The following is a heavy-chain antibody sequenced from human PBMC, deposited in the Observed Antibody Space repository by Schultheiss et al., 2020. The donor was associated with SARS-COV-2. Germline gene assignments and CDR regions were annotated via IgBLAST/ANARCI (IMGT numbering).Heavy chain of an antibody. CDR1: GFTFSSYA. J-gene: IGHJ4*02. V-gene: IGHV3-64*01. CDR3: VKVGGVRLQADFDY. D-gene: IGHD5-24*01. CDR2: ISSNGGST. Sequence: GGSLRLSCAASGFTFSSYAMHWVRQAPGKGLEYVSAISSNGGSTYYANSVKGRFTISRDNSKNTLYLQMSSLRAEDTAVYYCVKVGGVRLQADFDYWGQGTLVTVSS.